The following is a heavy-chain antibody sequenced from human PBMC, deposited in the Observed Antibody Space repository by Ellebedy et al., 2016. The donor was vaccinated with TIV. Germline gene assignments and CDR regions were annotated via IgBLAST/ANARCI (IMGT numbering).Heavy chain of an antibody. J-gene: IGHJ5*02. Sequence: GESLKISCAASGFTFSNYWMHWVRQAPGRGLMWVSNIDSDGSTTIYADSVKGRFTISRDNAKNSLFLQMYSLRVEDTAVYYCARRASYGDYAVQVNPWFDPWGQGTLVSVSS. CDR1: GFTFSNYW. CDR2: IDSDGSTT. CDR3: ARRASYGDYAVQVNPWFDP. D-gene: IGHD4-17*01. V-gene: IGHV3-74*01.